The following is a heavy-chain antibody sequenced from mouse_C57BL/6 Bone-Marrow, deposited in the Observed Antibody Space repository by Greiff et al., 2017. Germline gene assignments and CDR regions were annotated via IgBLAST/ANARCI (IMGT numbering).Heavy chain of an antibody. Sequence: VQLQQSGAELVKPGASVKLSCKASGYTFTSYWMQWVKQRPGQGLEWIGEIDPSDSYTNYNQKFKGKATLTVDTSASTAYMQLSSLTSEDSAVYYCAREVGFAYWGQGTLVTVSA. CDR3: AREVGFAY. V-gene: IGHV1-50*01. D-gene: IGHD1-3*01. CDR2: IDPSDSYT. CDR1: GYTFTSYW. J-gene: IGHJ3*01.